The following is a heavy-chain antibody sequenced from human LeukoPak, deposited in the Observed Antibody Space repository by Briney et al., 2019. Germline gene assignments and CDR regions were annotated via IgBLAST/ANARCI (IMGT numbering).Heavy chain of an antibody. CDR2: ISWNSGSI. D-gene: IGHD1-26*01. CDR1: GFTFDDYA. CDR3: ARYGREAYYYVY. Sequence: PGRSLRLSCAASGFTFDDYAMHWVRQAPGKGLEWVSGISWNSGSIGYADSVKGRFTISRDNAKNSLYLQMNSLRAEDTAVYYCARYGREAYYYVYWGQGTLVTVSS. V-gene: IGHV3-9*01. J-gene: IGHJ4*02.